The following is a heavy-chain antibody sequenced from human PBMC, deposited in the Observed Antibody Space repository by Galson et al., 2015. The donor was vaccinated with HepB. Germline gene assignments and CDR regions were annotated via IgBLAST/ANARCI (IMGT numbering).Heavy chain of an antibody. J-gene: IGHJ4*02. CDR1: GYTFTGYY. V-gene: IGHV1-2*02. CDR3: ARGTSGDYGYRYYFDY. Sequence: SVKVSCKASGYTFTGYYIHWVRQAPGQGLEWMGWINPDSSATNYAQKFQGRVTMTGYTSMSTAYMELRSLTSDDTAIYFCARGTSGDYGYRYYFDYWGQGTLVTVSS. CDR2: INPDSSAT. D-gene: IGHD4-17*01.